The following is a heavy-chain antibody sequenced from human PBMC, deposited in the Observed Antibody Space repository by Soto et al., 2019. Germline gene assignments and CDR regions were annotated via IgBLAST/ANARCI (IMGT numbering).Heavy chain of an antibody. V-gene: IGHV6-1*01. Sequence: PSQTLSLTCVISGDSVSSNSAAWNWIRQSPSRGLEWLGRTYYRSKWYNDYAVSVKSRITINPDTSKNQFSLQLNSVTPEDTAVYYCAVHYYDSSGYYYYYYGMDVWGQGTTVTVSS. D-gene: IGHD3-22*01. CDR2: TYYRSKWYN. CDR1: GDSVSSNSAA. CDR3: AVHYYDSSGYYYYYYGMDV. J-gene: IGHJ6*02.